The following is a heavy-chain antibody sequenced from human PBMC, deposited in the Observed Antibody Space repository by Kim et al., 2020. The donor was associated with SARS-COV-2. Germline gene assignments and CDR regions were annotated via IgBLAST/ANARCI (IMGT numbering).Heavy chain of an antibody. V-gene: IGHV3-49*04. CDR3: RTDFGVVHV. Sequence: GGSLRLSCTASGFTFGDYAMSWVRQAPGKGLEWVGFIRSKAYGGTTEYAASVKGRFTISRDDSKSIAYLQMNSLKTEDTAVYYCRTDFGVVHVWGQGTTVTVSS. CDR1: GFTFGDYA. J-gene: IGHJ6*02. D-gene: IGHD3-3*01. CDR2: IRSKAYGGTT.